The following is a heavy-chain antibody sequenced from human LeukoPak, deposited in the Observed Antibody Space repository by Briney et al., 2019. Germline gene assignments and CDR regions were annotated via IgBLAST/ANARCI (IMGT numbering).Heavy chain of an antibody. Sequence: SVKVSCKASGGTFSSYAISWARQAPGQGLEWMGGIIPIFGTANYAQKFQGRVTITADESTSTAYMELSSLRSEDTAVYYCARVVVVINAVWFDPWGQGTLVTVSS. D-gene: IGHD3-22*01. CDR3: ARVVVVINAVWFDP. V-gene: IGHV1-69*13. CDR2: IIPIFGTA. CDR1: GGTFSSYA. J-gene: IGHJ5*02.